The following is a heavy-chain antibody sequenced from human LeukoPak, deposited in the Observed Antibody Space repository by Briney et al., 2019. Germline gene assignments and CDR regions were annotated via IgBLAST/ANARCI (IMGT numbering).Heavy chain of an antibody. V-gene: IGHV3-23*01. CDR1: GFTFSSYA. CDR3: AKEDSYIVLMVYAPRDDNWFDP. D-gene: IGHD2-8*01. CDR2: ISGSGGST. Sequence: PGGTLRLSCAASGFTFSSYAMSWVRQAPGKGLEWVSAISGSGGSTYYADSVKGRFTISRDNSKNTLYLQMNSLRAEDTAVYYCAKEDSYIVLMVYAPRDDNWFDPWGQGTLVTVSS. J-gene: IGHJ5*02.